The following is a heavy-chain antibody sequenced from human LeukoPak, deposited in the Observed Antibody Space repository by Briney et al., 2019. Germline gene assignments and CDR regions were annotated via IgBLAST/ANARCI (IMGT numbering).Heavy chain of an antibody. CDR3: ARNRGSSSWLPNWFDP. D-gene: IGHD6-13*01. CDR2: INPSGGST. CDR1: GYTFTSYY. V-gene: IGHV1-46*01. Sequence: ASVKVSCKASGYTFTSYYMHWVRQDPGQGLEWMGIINPSGGSTSYAQKFQGRVTMTRDMSTSTVYMELSSLRSEDTAVYYCARNRGSSSWLPNWFDPWGQGTLVTASS. J-gene: IGHJ5*02.